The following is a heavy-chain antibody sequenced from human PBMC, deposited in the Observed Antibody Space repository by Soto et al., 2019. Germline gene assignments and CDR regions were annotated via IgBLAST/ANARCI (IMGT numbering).Heavy chain of an antibody. V-gene: IGHV3-23*01. CDR3: AKDRVTTTVTRLSFDY. CDR2: ISGSGGST. Sequence: GGSLRLSCAASGFTFSSYAMSWVRQAPGKGLEWVSAISGSGGSTYYADSVKGRFTISRDNSKNTLYLQMNSLRAEDTAVYYCAKDRVTTTVTRLSFDYWGQGTLVTVSS. D-gene: IGHD4-4*01. CDR1: GFTFSSYA. J-gene: IGHJ4*02.